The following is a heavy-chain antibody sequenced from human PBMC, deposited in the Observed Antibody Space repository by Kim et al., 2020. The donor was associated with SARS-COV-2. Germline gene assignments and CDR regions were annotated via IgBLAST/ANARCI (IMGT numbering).Heavy chain of an antibody. V-gene: IGHV3-11*01. CDR2: ISSSGSAI. CDR3: ARGGRRCFDY. D-gene: IGHD3-16*01. Sequence: YISSSGSAIYYADSVKGRFTISRDNAKNSLYLQMNSLRAEDTAVYYCARGGRRCFDYWGQGTLVTVSS. J-gene: IGHJ4*02.